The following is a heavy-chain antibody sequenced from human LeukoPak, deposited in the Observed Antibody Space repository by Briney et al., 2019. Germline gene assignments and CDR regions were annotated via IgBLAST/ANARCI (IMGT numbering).Heavy chain of an antibody. J-gene: IGHJ4*02. CDR1: GFTFSSYG. CDR3: AKDRGFTRGGFDY. CDR2: ISGSGGST. V-gene: IGHV3-23*01. D-gene: IGHD3-10*01. Sequence: GGSLRLSCAASGFTFSSYGMSWVRQAPGKGLEWVSAISGSGGSTYYADSVKGRFTISRDNSKNTLYLQMNSLRAEDTAVYYCAKDRGFTRGGFDYWGQGTLVTVSS.